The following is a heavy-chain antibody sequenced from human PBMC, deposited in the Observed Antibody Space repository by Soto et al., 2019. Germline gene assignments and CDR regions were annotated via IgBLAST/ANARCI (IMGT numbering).Heavy chain of an antibody. J-gene: IGHJ4*02. Sequence: GGSLRLSCAASGFTVSSNYMSWVRQAPGKGLEWVSVIYSGGSTYYADSVKGRFTISRDNSKNTLYLQMNSLRAEDTAVYYCARGSTSCYAAFDYWGQGTLVTVSS. CDR3: ARGSTSCYAAFDY. V-gene: IGHV3-66*01. CDR2: IYSGGST. CDR1: GFTVSSNY. D-gene: IGHD2-2*01.